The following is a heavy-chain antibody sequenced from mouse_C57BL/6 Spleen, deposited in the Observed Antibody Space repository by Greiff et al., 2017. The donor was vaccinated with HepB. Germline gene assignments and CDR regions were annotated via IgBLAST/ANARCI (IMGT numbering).Heavy chain of an antibody. J-gene: IGHJ3*01. CDR2: INPSTGGT. Sequence: VQLQQSGPELVKPGASVKISCKASGYSFTGYYMNLVKQSPEKSLEWIGEINPSTGGTTYNQKFKAKATLTVDKSSSTAYMQLKSLTSEDSAVYYCARDHFAYWGQGTLVTVSA. CDR3: ARDHFAY. CDR1: GYSFTGYY. V-gene: IGHV1-42*01.